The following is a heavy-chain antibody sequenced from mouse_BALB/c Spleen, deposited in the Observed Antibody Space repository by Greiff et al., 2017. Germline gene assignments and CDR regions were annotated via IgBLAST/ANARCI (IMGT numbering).Heavy chain of an antibody. CDR1: GFTFSSYG. D-gene: IGHD2-4*01. V-gene: IGHV5-6*01. CDR3: ARGGDYDYAWFAY. Sequence: EVKVVESGGDLVKPGGSLKLSCAASGFTFSSYGMSWVRQTPDKRLEWVATISSGGSYTYYPDSLKGRFTISRDNAKNTLYLQMSSLKSEDTAMYYCARGGDYDYAWFAYWGQGTLVTVSA. J-gene: IGHJ3*01. CDR2: ISSGGSYT.